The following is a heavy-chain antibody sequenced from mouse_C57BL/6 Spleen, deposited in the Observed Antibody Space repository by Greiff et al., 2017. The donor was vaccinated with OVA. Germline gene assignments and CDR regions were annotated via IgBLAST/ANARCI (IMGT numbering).Heavy chain of an antibody. CDR1: GFSLTSYG. Sequence: VQLQQSGPGLVQPSQSLSMTCTVSGFSLTSYGVHWVRQSPGKGLEWLGVIWRGGSTDYNAAFMSRLSIIKDNSKSQVFFKMSSLQADDTAIYYCAKNHYGSSPVYFDYWGQGTTLTVSS. J-gene: IGHJ2*01. CDR3: AKNHYGSSPVYFDY. CDR2: IWRGGST. D-gene: IGHD1-1*01. V-gene: IGHV2-5*01.